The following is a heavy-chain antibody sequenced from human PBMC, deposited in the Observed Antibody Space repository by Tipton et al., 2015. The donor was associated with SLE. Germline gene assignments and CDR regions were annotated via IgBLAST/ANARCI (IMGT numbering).Heavy chain of an antibody. CDR2: IRTRSEAR. CDR3: AAHASGSYSHDY. CDR1: GFTLSTQA. J-gene: IGHJ4*02. V-gene: IGHV3-11*01. Sequence: SLRLSCAASGFTLSTQAMSWVRQAPGKGLEWISYIRTRSEARSYADSVKGRFTVSRDNGKNSLYLEMSSLRAEDTAVYYCAAHASGSYSHDYWGQGTLVTVSS. D-gene: IGHD3-10*01.